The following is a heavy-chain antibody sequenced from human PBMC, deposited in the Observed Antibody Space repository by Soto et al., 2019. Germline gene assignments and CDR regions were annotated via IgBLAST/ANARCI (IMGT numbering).Heavy chain of an antibody. J-gene: IGHJ6*02. CDR1: GYTLTSYG. V-gene: IGHV1-18*01. CDR3: ATTTGYSYHYYGMDV. Sequence: QAQLVQSGAEVKRPGASVKVSCKASGYTLTSYGISWVRQAPGQGLEWMGWISVYNGDTNHAQKFQGRVIMTTDTSTNTAFMELRTLRSDDTAVYYCATTTGYSYHYYGMDVWGQGTTVTVSS. CDR2: ISVYNGDT. D-gene: IGHD3-9*01.